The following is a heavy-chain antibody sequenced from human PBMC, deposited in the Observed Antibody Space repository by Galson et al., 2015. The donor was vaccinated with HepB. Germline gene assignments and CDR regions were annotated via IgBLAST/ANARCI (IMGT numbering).Heavy chain of an antibody. CDR3: ASANNLADWYFEL. D-gene: IGHD1/OR15-1a*01. CDR2: IWYDGSNK. CDR1: GFPFSSYG. J-gene: IGHJ2*01. Sequence: SLRLSCAASGFPFSSYGMHWVRQAPGKGLEWVAVIWYDGSNKYYADSVKGRFTISRDNSKNTLYLQMNSLRAEDTAVYYCASANNLADWYFELWGRGTLVTVSS. V-gene: IGHV3-33*01.